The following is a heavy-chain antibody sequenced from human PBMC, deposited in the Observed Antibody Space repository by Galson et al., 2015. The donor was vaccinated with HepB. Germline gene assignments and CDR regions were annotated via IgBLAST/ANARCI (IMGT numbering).Heavy chain of an antibody. J-gene: IGHJ6*02. CDR3: ATQGRYCSGGSCYYYYYYGMDV. CDR2: INPSGGST. Sequence: VKVSCKASGYTFTSYYMHWVRQAPGQGLEWMGIINPSGGSTSYAQKFQGRVTMTRDTSTSTVYMELSSLRSEDTAVYYCATQGRYCSGGSCYYYYYYGMDVWGQGTTVTVSS. D-gene: IGHD2-15*01. CDR1: GYTFTSYY. V-gene: IGHV1-46*01.